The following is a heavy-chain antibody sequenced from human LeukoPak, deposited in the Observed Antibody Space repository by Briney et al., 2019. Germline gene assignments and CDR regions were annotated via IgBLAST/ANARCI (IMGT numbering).Heavy chain of an antibody. CDR1: GGSISSSSYY. CDR3: ARDRQQLGNYYYYGMDV. CDR2: IYYSGST. J-gene: IGHJ6*02. D-gene: IGHD6-13*01. Sequence: SETLSLTCTVSGGSISSSSYYWGWIRQPPGKGLEWIGSIYYSGSTYYNPSLKSRVTISVDTSKNQFSLKLSSVTAADTAVYYCARDRQQLGNYYYYGMDVWGQGTTVTVSS. V-gene: IGHV4-39*02.